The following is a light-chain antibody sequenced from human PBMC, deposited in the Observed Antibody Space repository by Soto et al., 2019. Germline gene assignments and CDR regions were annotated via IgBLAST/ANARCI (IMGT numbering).Light chain of an antibody. V-gene: IGLV2-14*03. CDR2: DVN. CDR1: ISDVGAYEH. CDR3: SSYSTTNILV. J-gene: IGLJ1*01. Sequence: QSPLRQPASVSGSPGQSFTISCTGAISDVGAYEHVSWYQQHPGRAPKLILYDVNNRPSGVSNHFSGSKSGNTASLVISGLQANDEADYCCSSYSTTNILVFGSGTKVTVL.